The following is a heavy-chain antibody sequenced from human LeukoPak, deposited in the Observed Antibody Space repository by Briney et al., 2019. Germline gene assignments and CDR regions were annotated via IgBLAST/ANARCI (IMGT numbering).Heavy chain of an antibody. V-gene: IGHV3-66*01. CDR3: ASDQSIAVAGTRGVY. Sequence: GGSLRLSCAASEFSVGSNYMTWVRQAPGKGLEWVSLIYSGGSTYYADSVKGRFTISRDNSKNTLYLQMNSLRAEDTAVYYCASDQSIAVAGTRGVYWGQGTLVTVSS. D-gene: IGHD6-19*01. J-gene: IGHJ4*02. CDR1: EFSVGSNY. CDR2: IYSGGST.